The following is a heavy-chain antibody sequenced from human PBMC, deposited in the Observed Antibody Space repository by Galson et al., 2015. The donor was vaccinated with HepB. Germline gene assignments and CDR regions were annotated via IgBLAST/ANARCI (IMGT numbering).Heavy chain of an antibody. CDR3: ATITMMMVVINP. J-gene: IGHJ5*02. D-gene: IGHD3-22*01. Sequence: SVKVSCKASGYTFSTYSITWVRQAPGQGLEWMGWISPYNRDTNYARKFQGRVTMTTDTFTRTASMELRSLRSDDTAVYFCATITMMMVVINPWGQGTLVTVSS. V-gene: IGHV1-18*01. CDR2: ISPYNRDT. CDR1: GYTFSTYS.